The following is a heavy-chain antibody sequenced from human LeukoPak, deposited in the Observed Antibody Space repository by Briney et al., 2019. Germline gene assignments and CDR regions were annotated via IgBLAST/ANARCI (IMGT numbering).Heavy chain of an antibody. CDR1: GFTFSSYG. J-gene: IGHJ6*03. Sequence: GGALRLSCAASGFTFSSYGMHWVRQAPGKGLEGVAFIRYDGSNKYYADSVKGRFTISRDNSKNTLYLHVNSLRPEDTAVYYCARDVGHYYYYMDVWGKGTTVTVSS. CDR2: IRYDGSNK. CDR3: ARDVGHYYYYMDV. V-gene: IGHV3-30*02.